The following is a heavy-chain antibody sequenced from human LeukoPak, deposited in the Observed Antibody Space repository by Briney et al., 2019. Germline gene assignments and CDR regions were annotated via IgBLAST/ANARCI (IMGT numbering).Heavy chain of an antibody. D-gene: IGHD3-10*01. V-gene: IGHV4-61*02. J-gene: IGHJ4*02. CDR2: IYTSGST. Sequence: SQTLSLTCTVSGGSISSGTYYWSWIRQPAGKGLEWVGRIYTSGSTNYNPSLKSRVTISVDTSKNQFSLKLSSVTAADTAVYYCARGQGNYYGSGSYYRLSPGHFDYWGQGTLVTVSS. CDR3: ARGQGNYYGSGSYYRLSPGHFDY. CDR1: GGSISSGTYY.